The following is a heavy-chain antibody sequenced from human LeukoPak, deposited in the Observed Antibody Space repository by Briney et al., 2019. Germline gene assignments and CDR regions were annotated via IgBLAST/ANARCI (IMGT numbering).Heavy chain of an antibody. V-gene: IGHV3-21*04. CDR1: GFTFSSYS. J-gene: IGHJ3*02. CDR3: AKVRDSYDRAGYDDAFDI. CDR2: ISSSSSYI. Sequence: PGGSLRLSCAASGFTFSSYSMNWVRQAPGKGLEWVSSISSSSSYIYYADSVKGRFTISRDNAKNSLYLQMSSLRAEDTAVYYCAKVRDSYDRAGYDDAFDIWGQGTMVTVSS. D-gene: IGHD3-22*01.